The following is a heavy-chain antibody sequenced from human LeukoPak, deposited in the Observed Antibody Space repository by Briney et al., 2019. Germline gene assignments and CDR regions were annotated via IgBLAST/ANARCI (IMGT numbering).Heavy chain of an antibody. V-gene: IGHV4-59*01. J-gene: IGHJ4*02. Sequence: PSETLSLACAVYGGSFSGFYWSWIRQPPGKGLEWIGYIYYSGSTNYNPSLKSRVTISVDTSKNQFSLELSSVTAADTAVYYCARAKELGYSYGSYYFDYWGQGTLVTVSS. CDR3: ARAKELGYSYGSYYFDY. D-gene: IGHD5-18*01. CDR2: IYYSGST. CDR1: GGSFSGFY.